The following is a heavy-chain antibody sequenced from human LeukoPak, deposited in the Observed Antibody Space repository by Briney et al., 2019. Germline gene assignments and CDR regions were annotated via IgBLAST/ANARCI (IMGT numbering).Heavy chain of an antibody. D-gene: IGHD3-22*01. Sequence: GGSLRPSCAASGFTFSNYGMHWVRQAPGKGLEWVALISFDESSEYYADSVKGRFSISRDNSKNTLYLQMNSLRAEDTAVYYCAKDRYTMIVVVITTSYGMDVWGQGTTVTVSS. V-gene: IGHV3-30*18. CDR3: AKDRYTMIVVVITTSYGMDV. J-gene: IGHJ6*02. CDR1: GFTFSNYG. CDR2: ISFDESSE.